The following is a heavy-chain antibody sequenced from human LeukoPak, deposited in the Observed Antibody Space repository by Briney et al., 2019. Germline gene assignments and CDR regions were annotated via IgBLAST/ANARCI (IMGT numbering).Heavy chain of an antibody. Sequence: SETLSLTCTVSGGSISSYYWSWIRQPAGKGLEWIGRIYTSESTNYNPSLKSRVTMSVDTSKNQFSLKLSSVTAADTAVYYCARDKGTEYYYDSSGYYYNWFDPWGQGTLVTVSS. CDR2: IYTSEST. J-gene: IGHJ5*02. CDR1: GGSISSYY. CDR3: ARDKGTEYYYDSSGYYYNWFDP. D-gene: IGHD3-22*01. V-gene: IGHV4-4*07.